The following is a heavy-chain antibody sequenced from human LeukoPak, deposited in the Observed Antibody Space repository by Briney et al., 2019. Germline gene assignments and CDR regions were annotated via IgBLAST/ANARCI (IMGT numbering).Heavy chain of an antibody. Sequence: GGSLRLSCAASGFTFSSYSMNWVRQAPGKGLEWVSSISSSSSYIYYAGSVKGRFTISRNNAKNSLYLQMNSLRAEDTAVYYCARDDWGKDAFDIWGQGTMVTVSS. CDR2: ISSSSSYI. J-gene: IGHJ3*02. CDR3: ARDDWGKDAFDI. D-gene: IGHD7-27*01. CDR1: GFTFSSYS. V-gene: IGHV3-21*01.